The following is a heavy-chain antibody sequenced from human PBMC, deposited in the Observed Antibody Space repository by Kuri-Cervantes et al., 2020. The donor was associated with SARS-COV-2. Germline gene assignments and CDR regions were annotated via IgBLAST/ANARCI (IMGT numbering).Heavy chain of an antibody. CDR3: ARAFVVVVAAWRTGMDV. V-gene: IGHV3-30-3*01. J-gene: IGHJ6*02. CDR1: GFAFSSYA. Sequence: GGSLRLSCAASGFAFSSYAMHWVRQAPGKGLGWVAVISYDGSNKYYADSVKGRLTISRDNSKNTLYLQMNSRRAEDTAVYYCARAFVVVVAAWRTGMDVWVQGTTVTVSS. CDR2: ISYDGSNK. D-gene: IGHD2-15*01.